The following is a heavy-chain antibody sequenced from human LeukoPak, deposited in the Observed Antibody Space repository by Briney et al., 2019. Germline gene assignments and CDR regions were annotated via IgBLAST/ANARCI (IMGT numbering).Heavy chain of an antibody. CDR3: ARRADTAFDAFDI. V-gene: IGHV3-74*01. Sequence: GGSLRLSCAASGFTFSSYWMHWVRHAPGKGLVWVSRINSDGSSTSYADSVKGRFTISRDNAKNTLYLQMNSLRAEDTAAYYCARRADTAFDAFDIWGQGTTVTVSS. D-gene: IGHD5-18*01. CDR2: INSDGSST. CDR1: GFTFSSYW. J-gene: IGHJ3*02.